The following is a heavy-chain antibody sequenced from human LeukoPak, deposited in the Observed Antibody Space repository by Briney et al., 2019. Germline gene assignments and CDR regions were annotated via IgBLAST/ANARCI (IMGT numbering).Heavy chain of an antibody. CDR3: ARDRGDYTFDY. D-gene: IGHD4-17*01. J-gene: IGHJ4*01. CDR1: GDSISSGNYY. CDR2: IYSSGTT. Sequence: SETLSLTCTVSGDSISSGNYYWGWFRQPPEKGLEWIGNIYSSGTTYYNPSLRSQVTMSVDTSKNQFSLKVTSVTAADTAVYYCARDRGDYTFDYWGLGTLVTVSS. V-gene: IGHV4-39*07.